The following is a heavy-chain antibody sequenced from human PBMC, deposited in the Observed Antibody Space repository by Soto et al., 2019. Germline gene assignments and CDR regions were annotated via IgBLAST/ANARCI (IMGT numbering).Heavy chain of an antibody. V-gene: IGHV4-31*01. Sequence: QVQLQESGPGLVKPSQTLSLTCTVSGGSISSGGYYWSWIRQHPGKGLEWIGYIYYSGSTYYNPSLQSLVTISVGTSKNQFSLKLSSATAADTAVYYCARAAGTDYYYYYGMDVWGQGTTVTVSS. D-gene: IGHD6-19*01. CDR2: IYYSGST. CDR1: GGSISSGGYY. J-gene: IGHJ6*02. CDR3: ARAAGTDYYYYYGMDV.